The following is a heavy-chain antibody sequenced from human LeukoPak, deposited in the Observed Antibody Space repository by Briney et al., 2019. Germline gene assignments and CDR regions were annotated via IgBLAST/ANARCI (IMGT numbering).Heavy chain of an antibody. D-gene: IGHD1-1*01. V-gene: IGHV1-2*06. CDR2: INPNSGGT. CDR3: ARGREKLERLGY. CDR1: GYTFTGYY. J-gene: IGHJ4*02. Sequence: ASVKVSCKASGYTFTGYYMHWVRQAPGQGLEWMGRINPNSGGTNYAQKFQGRVTMTRDTSISTAYMELSRLRSDDTAVYYCARGREKLERLGYWGQGTLVTVSS.